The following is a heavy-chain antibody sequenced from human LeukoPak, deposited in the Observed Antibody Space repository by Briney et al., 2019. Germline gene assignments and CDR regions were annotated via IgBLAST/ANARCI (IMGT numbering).Heavy chain of an antibody. D-gene: IGHD3-9*01. Sequence: SETPSLTCAVSGYSISSGYYWGCSRQPPGKELEGIASIYHSGSTYYNHSPKSRVTISVDTSNIQFSLKLSAVTAADPAVYYCARHGSPELRYFDWLIYTGDYWGQATLVSDSS. J-gene: IGHJ4*02. CDR2: IYHSGST. CDR1: GYSISSGYY. V-gene: IGHV4-38-2*01. CDR3: ARHGSPELRYFDWLIYTGDY.